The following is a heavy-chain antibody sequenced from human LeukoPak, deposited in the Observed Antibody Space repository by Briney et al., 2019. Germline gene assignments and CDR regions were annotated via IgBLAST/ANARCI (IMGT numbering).Heavy chain of an antibody. CDR2: PTPAGTT. V-gene: IGHV3-23*01. Sequence: GGSLRLSCAASGFSFANYAMSWVRQAPGKGPEWVSAPTPAGTTFYADIVKGRFSVSRDNSKNTLYLQMNSLRVEDTAVYYCAKGYGDLVAFDIWGQGTMVTVSS. CDR3: AKGYGDLVAFDI. D-gene: IGHD4-17*01. J-gene: IGHJ3*02. CDR1: GFSFANYA.